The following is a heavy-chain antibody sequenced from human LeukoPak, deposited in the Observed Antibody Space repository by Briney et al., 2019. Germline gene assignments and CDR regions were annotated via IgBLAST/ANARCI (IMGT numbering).Heavy chain of an antibody. CDR2: IYYSGST. CDR1: GGPLSSGSYY. CDR3: AADVGDYVDY. Sequence: SETLSLTCTVSGGPLSSGSYYWSWIRQPPGKGLEWIGYIYYSGSTNYNPSLNSRVTISVDTSKNQFSLKLSSVTAADTAVYYCAADVGDYVDYWGQGTLVTVSS. V-gene: IGHV4-61*01. D-gene: IGHD1-26*01. J-gene: IGHJ4*02.